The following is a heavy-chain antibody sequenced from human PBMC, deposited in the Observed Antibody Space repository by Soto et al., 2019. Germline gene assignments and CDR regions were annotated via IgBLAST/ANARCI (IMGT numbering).Heavy chain of an antibody. D-gene: IGHD5-12*01. Sequence: ASLKVSCKPSGGTFSSYAISWVRQAPGQGLEWMGGIIPIFGTANYAQKFQGRVTITADESTSTAYMELSSLRSEDTAVYYCARENGDGYKLGNWFDPWGQGTLVTVSS. J-gene: IGHJ5*02. CDR1: GGTFSSYA. CDR2: IIPIFGTA. V-gene: IGHV1-69*13. CDR3: ARENGDGYKLGNWFDP.